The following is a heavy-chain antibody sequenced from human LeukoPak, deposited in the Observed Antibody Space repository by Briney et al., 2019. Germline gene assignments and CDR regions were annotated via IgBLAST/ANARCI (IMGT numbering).Heavy chain of an antibody. CDR3: ARSPPDDYGSGSYFDY. Sequence: PSETLSLTCAVYGGSFSGYYWSWIRQPPGKGLEWIGEINHSGSTNYNPSLKSRVTISVDTSKNQFSLKLSSVTAADTAVYYCARSPPDDYGSGSYFDYWGQGTLVTVSS. CDR1: GGSFSGYY. V-gene: IGHV4-34*01. D-gene: IGHD3-10*01. CDR2: INHSGST. J-gene: IGHJ4*02.